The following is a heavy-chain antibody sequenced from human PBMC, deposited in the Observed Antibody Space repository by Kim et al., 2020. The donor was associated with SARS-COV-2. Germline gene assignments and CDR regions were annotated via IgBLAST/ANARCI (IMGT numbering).Heavy chain of an antibody. D-gene: IGHD6-13*01. Sequence: GGSLRLSCAASGFTFDDYAMHWVRQAPGKGLEWVSGISWNSGSIGYADSVKGRFTISRDNAKNSLYLQMNSLRAEDTALYYCAKVLLVPYSSSCCKENAFDFWGQGALVTVSS. J-gene: IGHJ4*02. CDR2: ISWNSGSI. CDR3: AKVLLVPYSSSCCKENAFDF. CDR1: GFTFDDYA. V-gene: IGHV3-9*01.